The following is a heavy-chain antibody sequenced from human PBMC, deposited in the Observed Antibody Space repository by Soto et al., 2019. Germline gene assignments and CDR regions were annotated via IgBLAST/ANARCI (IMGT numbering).Heavy chain of an antibody. CDR2: INHSGST. J-gene: IGHJ4*02. Sequence: SETLSLTCAVYCGSFSGYYWSWIRQPPGKGLEWIGEINHSGSTNYNPSLKSRVTISVDTSKNQFSLKLSSVTAADTAVYYCARGDNLYYYDSSGSLDYWGQGTLVIVSS. CDR1: CGSFSGYY. CDR3: ARGDNLYYYDSSGSLDY. D-gene: IGHD3-22*01. V-gene: IGHV4-34*01.